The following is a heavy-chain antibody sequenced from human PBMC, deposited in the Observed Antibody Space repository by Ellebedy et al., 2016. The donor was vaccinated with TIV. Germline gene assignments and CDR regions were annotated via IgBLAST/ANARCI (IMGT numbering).Heavy chain of an antibody. CDR2: IRSKAYGGTT. Sequence: GESLKIPCAASGFTFSDHYMDWVRQAPGKGLEWVGFIRSKAYGGTTEYAASVKGRFTISRDDSKNSLYLQMNSLRAEDTAVYYCARGVGMYYFDYWGQGTLVTVSS. CDR1: GFTFSDHY. V-gene: IGHV3-71*01. J-gene: IGHJ4*02. D-gene: IGHD1-26*01. CDR3: ARGVGMYYFDY.